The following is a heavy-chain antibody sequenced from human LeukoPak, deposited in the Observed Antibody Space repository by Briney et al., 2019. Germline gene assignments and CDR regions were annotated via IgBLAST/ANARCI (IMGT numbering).Heavy chain of an antibody. D-gene: IGHD3-10*01. Sequence: PGGSLRLSCAASGFTFSSYAMSWVRQAPGKGLEWVSVISGSGSGTYFADSVKGRFTISRDSAKNSLYLQMNSLRAEDTALYYCAKDADKNYYGSGSYDDAFDIWGQGTMVTVSS. CDR1: GFTFSSYA. V-gene: IGHV3-23*01. CDR3: AKDADKNYYGSGSYDDAFDI. CDR2: ISGSGSGT. J-gene: IGHJ3*02.